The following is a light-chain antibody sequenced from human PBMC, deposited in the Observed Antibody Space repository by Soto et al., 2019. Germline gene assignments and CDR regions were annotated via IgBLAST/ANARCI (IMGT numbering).Light chain of an antibody. Sequence: QSELNKSAYVSGSPGQSITITCTGTSRYVGAYNYVSWYQQHPGKAPKLIIYDVSNRPSGVSNRFSGSKSGNTASLTISALQAEDEADYYCSSFTSSSTRVFGTGTKVTVL. V-gene: IGLV2-14*01. CDR1: SRYVGAYNY. J-gene: IGLJ1*01. CDR2: DVS. CDR3: SSFTSSSTRV.